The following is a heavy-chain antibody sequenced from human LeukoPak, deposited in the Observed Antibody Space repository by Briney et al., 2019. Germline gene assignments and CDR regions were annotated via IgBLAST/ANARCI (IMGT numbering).Heavy chain of an antibody. CDR1: GFTFSGYA. Sequence: PGGSLRLSCAASGFTFSGYAMNWVRQAPGEGLEWISYISGDSSQIFYADSVKGRFTTSRDNAKNSLHLQMSSLRVEDTALYYCVRDQGAPDYWGQGTLLTVSS. CDR3: VRDQGAPDY. CDR2: ISGDSSQI. D-gene: IGHD1-26*01. J-gene: IGHJ4*02. V-gene: IGHV3-48*01.